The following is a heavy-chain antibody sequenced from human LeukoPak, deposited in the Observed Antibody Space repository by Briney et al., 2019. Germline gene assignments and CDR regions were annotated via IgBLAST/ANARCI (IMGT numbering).Heavy chain of an antibody. Sequence: SETLSLTCTVSGGSISGSSYYWSWIRQPPGKGLEWIGEINHSGSTNYNPSLKSRVTISVDTSKNQFSLKLSSVTAADTAVYYCARANPYMEWGSRGNFDYWGQGTLVTVSS. CDR2: INHSGST. J-gene: IGHJ4*02. CDR3: ARANPYMEWGSRGNFDY. V-gene: IGHV4-39*07. CDR1: GGSISGSSYY. D-gene: IGHD3-3*01.